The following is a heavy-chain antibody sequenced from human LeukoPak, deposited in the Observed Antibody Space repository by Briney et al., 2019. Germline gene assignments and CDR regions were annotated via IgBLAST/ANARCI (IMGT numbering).Heavy chain of an antibody. CDR1: GGSISSGDYY. D-gene: IGHD1-7*01. CDR3: ARGAPYYNWNYGPFDY. CDR2: IYYSGST. J-gene: IGHJ4*02. V-gene: IGHV4-30-4*01. Sequence: SETLSLTCTVSGGSISSGDYYWSWIRQSPGKGLEWIVYIYYSGSTHYNPSLKSRVTISVDTSKNQFSLKLSSVTAADTAVYYCARGAPYYNWNYGPFDYWGQGTQVAVSS.